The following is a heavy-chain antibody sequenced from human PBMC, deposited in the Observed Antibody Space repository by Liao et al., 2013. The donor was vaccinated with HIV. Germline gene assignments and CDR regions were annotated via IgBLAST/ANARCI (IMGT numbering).Heavy chain of an antibody. J-gene: IGHJ3*02. V-gene: IGHV4-59*01. D-gene: IGHD3-22*01. CDR3: AGGDSYDSSHYVSFGLDI. CDR2: IYDSGTT. CDR1: GGSIRNYY. Sequence: QVQLQESGPGLVKPSETLSLTCTVSGGSIRNYYWTWIRQPPGKGLEWIAYIYDSGTTSYNPSLKSRVTISVDTSKSQISLKLTSVVAADTAVYYCAGGDSYDSSHYVSFGLDIWGQGTRVTVSS.